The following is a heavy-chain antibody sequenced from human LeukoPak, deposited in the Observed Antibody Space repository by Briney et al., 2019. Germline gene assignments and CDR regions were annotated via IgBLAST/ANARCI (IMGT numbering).Heavy chain of an antibody. CDR2: ISYDGSNK. V-gene: IGHV3-30-3*01. Sequence: GGSLRLSCAASGFTFSSYAMLWVRQAPGKGLEWVAVISYDGSNKYYADSVKGRFTISRDNSKNTLYLQMNSLRAEDTAVYYCARDLRQDGGYSYGSFDYWGQGTLVTVSS. J-gene: IGHJ4*02. CDR3: ARDLRQDGGYSYGSFDY. D-gene: IGHD5-18*01. CDR1: GFTFSSYA.